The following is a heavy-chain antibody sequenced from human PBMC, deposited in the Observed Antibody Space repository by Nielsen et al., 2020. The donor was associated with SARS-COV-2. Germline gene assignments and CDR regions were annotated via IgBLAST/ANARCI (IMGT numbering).Heavy chain of an antibody. CDR3: AKDRVTRGSYDAFDI. Sequence: GESLKISCAASGFTFSSYGMHWVRQAPGKGLEWVAVIWYDGSNKYYADSVKGRFTISRDNSKNTLYLQMNSLRAEDTAVYYCAKDRVTRGSYDAFDIWGQGTMVTVSS. J-gene: IGHJ3*02. V-gene: IGHV3-30*02. CDR1: GFTFSSYG. D-gene: IGHD2-21*02. CDR2: IWYDGSNK.